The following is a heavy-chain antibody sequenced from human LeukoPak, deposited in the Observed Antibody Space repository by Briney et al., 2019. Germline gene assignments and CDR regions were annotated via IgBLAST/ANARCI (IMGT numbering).Heavy chain of an antibody. Sequence: PSETLSLTCAVYGGSFSGYYWSWIRQPPGTGLEWIGEINHSGSTNYNPSLKSRVTISVDTSKNQFSLKLSSVAAADTAVYYCARGGFTGYYYYYMDVWGKGTTVTISS. CDR1: GGSFSGYY. CDR2: INHSGST. V-gene: IGHV4-34*01. J-gene: IGHJ6*03. D-gene: IGHD1-14*01. CDR3: ARGGFTGYYYYYMDV.